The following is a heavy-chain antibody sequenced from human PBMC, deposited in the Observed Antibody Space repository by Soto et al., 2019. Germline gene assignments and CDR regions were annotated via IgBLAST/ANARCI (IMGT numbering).Heavy chain of an antibody. D-gene: IGHD3-10*01. Sequence: PSETLSLPCTVSGGSISSSSYYWGWIRQPPGKGLEWIGSIYYSGSTYYNPSLKSRVTISVDTSKNQFSLKLSSVTAADTAVYYCARGEEYYYYGMEVWGQGTTGTV. V-gene: IGHV4-39*01. CDR3: ARGEEYYYYGMEV. J-gene: IGHJ6*02. CDR1: GGSISSSSYY. CDR2: IYYSGST.